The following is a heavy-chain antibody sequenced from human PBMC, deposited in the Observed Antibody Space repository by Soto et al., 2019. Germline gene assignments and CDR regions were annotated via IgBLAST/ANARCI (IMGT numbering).Heavy chain of an antibody. Sequence: SETLSLTCAVYGGSFSGYYWSWIRQPPGKGLEWIGEINHSGSTNYNPSLKSRVTISVDTSKNQFSLKLSSVTAADTAVYYCARPGEYEGFDPWGQGTLVTVSS. V-gene: IGHV4-34*01. CDR3: ARPGEYEGFDP. J-gene: IGHJ5*02. CDR2: INHSGST. D-gene: IGHD3-10*01. CDR1: GGSFSGYY.